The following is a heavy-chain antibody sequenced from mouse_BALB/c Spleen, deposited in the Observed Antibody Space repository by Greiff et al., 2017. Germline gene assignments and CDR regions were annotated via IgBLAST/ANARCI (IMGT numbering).Heavy chain of an antibody. D-gene: IGHD2-14*01. CDR3: ARGDRYFAY. Sequence: EVKLVESGPGLVKPSQSLSLTCSVTGYSITSGYYWNWIRQFPGNKLEWMGYISYDGSNNYNPSLKNRISITRDTSKNQFFLKLNSVTTEDTATYYCARGDRYFAYWGQGTLVTVSA. V-gene: IGHV3-6*02. CDR2: ISYDGSN. CDR1: GYSITSGYY. J-gene: IGHJ3*01.